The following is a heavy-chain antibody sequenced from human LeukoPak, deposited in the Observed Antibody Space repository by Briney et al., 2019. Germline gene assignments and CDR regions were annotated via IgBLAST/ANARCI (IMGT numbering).Heavy chain of an antibody. J-gene: IGHJ4*02. CDR3: ARDGLYTYGYSYFDY. CDR1: GASISTYH. D-gene: IGHD5-18*01. Sequence: SENLSLTCIVSGASISTYHWSWIRQSAEKGLEWIGRAHSDATTNYNPSIKSRVTMSIDTSKNQLSLKLTSVTAADAAVYYCARDGLYTYGYSYFDYWGQGTLVTVSS. CDR2: AHSDATT. V-gene: IGHV4-4*07.